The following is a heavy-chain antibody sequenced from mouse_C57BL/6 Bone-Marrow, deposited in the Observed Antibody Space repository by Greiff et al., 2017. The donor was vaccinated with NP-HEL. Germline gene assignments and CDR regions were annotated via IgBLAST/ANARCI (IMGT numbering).Heavy chain of an antibody. CDR1: GYTFTSYT. Sequence: QVQLKQSGAELARPGASVKMSCKASGYTFTSYTMHWVKQRPGQGLEWIGYINPSSGYTKYNQKFKDKATLTADKSSSTAYMQLSSLTSEDSAVYYCARSLYYYGSSRYYAMDYWGQGTSVTVSS. CDR3: ARSLYYYGSSRYYAMDY. J-gene: IGHJ4*01. D-gene: IGHD1-1*01. CDR2: INPSSGYT. V-gene: IGHV1-4*01.